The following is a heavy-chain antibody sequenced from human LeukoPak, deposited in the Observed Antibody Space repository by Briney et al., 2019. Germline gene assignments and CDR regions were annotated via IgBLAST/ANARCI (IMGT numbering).Heavy chain of an antibody. CDR1: GGSISSYY. J-gene: IGHJ2*01. V-gene: IGHV4-4*07. CDR2: IYTSGST. Sequence: KASETLSLTCTVSGGSISSYYWSWIRQPAGKGLEWIGRIYTSGSTNYNPSLKSRVTISVDKSKNQFSLKLSSVTAADTAVYYCATGGSGYCYFDLWGRGTLVTVSS. CDR3: ATGGSGYCYFDL. D-gene: IGHD2-8*02.